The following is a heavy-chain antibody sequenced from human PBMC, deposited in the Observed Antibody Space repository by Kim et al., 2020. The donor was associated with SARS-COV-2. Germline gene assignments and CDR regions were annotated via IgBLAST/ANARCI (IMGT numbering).Heavy chain of an antibody. V-gene: IGHV3-23*01. D-gene: IGHD3-9*01. CDR3: AKGRHDIFTDHDY. J-gene: IGHJ4*02. CDR1: EFTFSSYA. Sequence: GGSLRLSCASSEFTFSSYAMSWVRQAPGKGLQWVSGISGSGGSTYYADSVKGRFTVSRDNSKNTLFLQMNSLGAEDTAVYYCAKGRHDIFTDHDYWGQGTLVTVSS. CDR2: ISGSGGST.